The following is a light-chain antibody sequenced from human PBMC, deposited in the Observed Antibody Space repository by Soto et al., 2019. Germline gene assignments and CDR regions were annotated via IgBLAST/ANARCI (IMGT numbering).Light chain of an antibody. J-gene: IGKJ1*01. CDR2: GAS. V-gene: IGKV3-15*01. Sequence: MTQSPSSVSASVGDRWTISCLASQGVSTWLAWYQQRPGQAPRLLIYGASKRAIGLPARFSGSGSGTEFTLTITSLQSEDFAVYYCQQYNNWPQTFGQGTKVDI. CDR3: QQYNNWPQT. CDR1: QGVSTW.